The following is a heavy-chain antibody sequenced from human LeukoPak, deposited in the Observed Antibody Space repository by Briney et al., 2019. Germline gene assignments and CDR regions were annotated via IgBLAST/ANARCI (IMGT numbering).Heavy chain of an antibody. Sequence: GGSLRLSCAASGFTFSKYAMTWVRQAPGKGLEWVSGISVSGGSTNCADSVKGRFTISRGNSKNTLYLQMNSLRAEDTAVYYCAKSNYFDSGGYYFFDYWGQGTLVTVSS. D-gene: IGHD3-22*01. CDR3: AKSNYFDSGGYYFFDY. CDR2: ISVSGGST. CDR1: GFTFSKYA. J-gene: IGHJ4*02. V-gene: IGHV3-23*01.